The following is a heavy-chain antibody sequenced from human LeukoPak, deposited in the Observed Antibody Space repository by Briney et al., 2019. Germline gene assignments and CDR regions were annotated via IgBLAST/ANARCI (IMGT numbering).Heavy chain of an antibody. CDR1: GYNLTSYD. CDR2: MNPNSGNI. J-gene: IGHJ6*03. D-gene: IGHD2-15*01. Sequence: GASVKVSCKASGYNLTSYDINWVRQATGQGLEWMGWMNPNSGNIGYAQKFQGRVTMTWNTSIRTAYMELSSLRSEDTAVYYCARTPMYRTNYYHMDVWGKGTTVTVSS. V-gene: IGHV1-8*01. CDR3: ARTPMYRTNYYHMDV.